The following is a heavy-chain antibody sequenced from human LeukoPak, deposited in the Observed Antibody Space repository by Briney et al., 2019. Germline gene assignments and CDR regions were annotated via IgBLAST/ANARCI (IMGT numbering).Heavy chain of an antibody. CDR3: ARDYLDYYDSRLKAFDI. D-gene: IGHD3-22*01. J-gene: IGHJ3*02. CDR1: GGSISSYY. Sequence: PSETLSLTCTVSGGSISSYYWSWIRQPAGKGLEWIGRIYTSGSTNYNPSLKSRVTMSVDTSKNQFSLKLSSVTAADTAVYYCARDYLDYYDSRLKAFDIWGQGTMVTVSS. V-gene: IGHV4-4*07. CDR2: IYTSGST.